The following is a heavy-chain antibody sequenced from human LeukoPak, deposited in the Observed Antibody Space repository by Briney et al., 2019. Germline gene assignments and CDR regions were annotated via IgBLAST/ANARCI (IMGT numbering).Heavy chain of an antibody. V-gene: IGHV1-69*05. CDR1: GGTFSIYA. CDR3: ARAREKYYDILTGYYTFDY. Sequence: ASVKVSCKTSGGTFSIYAITWVRQAPGQGLEWVGEIVPVSGAADYPQKFQGGVTLTTDASTSTAYMELNSLRSEDTAVYYCARAREKYYDILTGYYTFDYWGQGTRVTVTS. D-gene: IGHD3-9*01. J-gene: IGHJ4*02. CDR2: IVPVSGAA.